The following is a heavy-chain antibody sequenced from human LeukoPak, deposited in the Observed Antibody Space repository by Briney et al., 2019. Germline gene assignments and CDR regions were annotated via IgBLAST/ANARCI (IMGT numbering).Heavy chain of an antibody. Sequence: SETLSLTCTVSGGSISSYYWSWIRQPPGKGLEWIGYIYHSGSTNYNPSLKSRVTISVGTSKKQSALKLSSVTAADAAVYYCALTISVAGSNWFDHWGQGTLVTVSS. D-gene: IGHD6-19*01. CDR2: IYHSGST. J-gene: IGHJ5*02. CDR1: GGSISSYY. CDR3: ALTISVAGSNWFDH. V-gene: IGHV4-59*01.